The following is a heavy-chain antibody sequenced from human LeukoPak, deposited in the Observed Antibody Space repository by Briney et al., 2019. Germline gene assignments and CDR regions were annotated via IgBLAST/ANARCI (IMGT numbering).Heavy chain of an antibody. CDR2: INTNTGNP. Sequence: ASVKVSCKASGYTFTSYGISWVRQAPGQGLEWMGWINTNTGNPTYAQGFTGRSVFSLDTSVSTAYLQISSLKAEDTAVYYCARVDDTAMGDYWGQGTLVTVSS. CDR3: ARVDDTAMGDY. V-gene: IGHV7-4-1*02. CDR1: GYTFTSYG. J-gene: IGHJ4*02. D-gene: IGHD5-18*01.